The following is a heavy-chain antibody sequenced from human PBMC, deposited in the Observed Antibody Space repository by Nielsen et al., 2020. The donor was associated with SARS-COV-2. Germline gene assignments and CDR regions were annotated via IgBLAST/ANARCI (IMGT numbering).Heavy chain of an antibody. J-gene: IGHJ4*02. CDR3: ARNYGDYPLDY. CDR1: GFTSISNY. V-gene: IGHV3-53*01. D-gene: IGHD4-17*01. Sequence: GGSLRLSCAPSGFTSISNYMSWFPQAPGKGLEWVPVIYSGGSTYYADSVKGRFTISRDNSKNTLYLQMNSLRAEDTDVYYCARNYGDYPLDYWGQGTLVTVSS. CDR2: IYSGGST.